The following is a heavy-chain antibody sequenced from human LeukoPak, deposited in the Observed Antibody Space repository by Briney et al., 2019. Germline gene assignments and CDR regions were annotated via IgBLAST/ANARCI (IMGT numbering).Heavy chain of an antibody. V-gene: IGHV3-30*02. Sequence: PWGSLRLSCAASGFTFSSYGMHWVRQAPGKGLEWVAFIRYDGSNKYYADSVKGRFTISRDNSKNTLYLQMNSLRAEDTAVYYCAKSYDFWSGYYTDDAFDIWGQGTMVTVSS. CDR2: IRYDGSNK. D-gene: IGHD3-3*01. J-gene: IGHJ3*02. CDR3: AKSYDFWSGYYTDDAFDI. CDR1: GFTFSSYG.